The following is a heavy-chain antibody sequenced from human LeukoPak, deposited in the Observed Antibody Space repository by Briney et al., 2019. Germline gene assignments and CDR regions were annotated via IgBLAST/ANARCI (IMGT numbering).Heavy chain of an antibody. CDR1: GSRFTSYW. Sequence: PGESLKISCKGSGSRFTSYWIGWVRQMPGKGLEWMGIIYPGDSDTRYSPSFQGQVTNSADKSISTAYLQWSSLKASDTAMYYCARVYDSSLYNDYWGQGTLVTVSS. V-gene: IGHV5-51*01. J-gene: IGHJ4*02. D-gene: IGHD3-22*01. CDR3: ARVYDSSLYNDY. CDR2: IYPGDSDT.